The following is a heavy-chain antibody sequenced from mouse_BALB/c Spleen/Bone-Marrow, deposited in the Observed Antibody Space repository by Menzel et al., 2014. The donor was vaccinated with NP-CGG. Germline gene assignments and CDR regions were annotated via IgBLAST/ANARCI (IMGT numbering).Heavy chain of an antibody. J-gene: IGHJ2*01. CDR1: GFTFSDYY. CDR3: ARVSYDYFDY. CDR2: ISDGGSYT. Sequence: EVQGVESGGGLVKPGGSLKLSCAASGFTFSDYYMYWVRQTPEKRLEWVATISDGGSYTYYPDCVKGRFTISRDNAKNNLYLQMSSLKSEDTAMYYCARVSYDYFDYWGQGTTLTVSS. D-gene: IGHD2-4*01. V-gene: IGHV5-4*02.